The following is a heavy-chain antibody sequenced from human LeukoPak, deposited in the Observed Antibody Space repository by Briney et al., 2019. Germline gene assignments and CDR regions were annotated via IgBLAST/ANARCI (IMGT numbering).Heavy chain of an antibody. D-gene: IGHD3-10*01. CDR2: IQQDGSEK. V-gene: IGHV3-7*01. CDR3: ARDFTGASGY. J-gene: IGHJ4*02. CDR1: GFTFSSYG. Sequence: PGGSLRLSCAASGFTFSSYGMSWVRQAPGKGLEWVANIQQDGSEKYYMDSVRGRFTISRDNAKNSLYLQMNSLRAEDTAVYYYARDFTGASGYWGQGTLVTVSS.